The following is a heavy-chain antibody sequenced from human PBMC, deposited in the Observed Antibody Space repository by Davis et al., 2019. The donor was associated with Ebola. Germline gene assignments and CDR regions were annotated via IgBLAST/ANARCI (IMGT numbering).Heavy chain of an antibody. V-gene: IGHV1-18*04. CDR1: GYTFTSYG. CDR3: ARAIDSGGSCYYFDY. D-gene: IGHD2-15*01. CDR2: ISAYNGNT. J-gene: IGHJ4*02. Sequence: ASVKVSCKASGYTFTSYGISWVRQAPGQGLEWMGWISAYNGNTNYAQKLQGRVTMTTDTSTSTAYMELRSLRSDDTAVYYCARAIDSGGSCYYFDYWGQGTLVTVPS.